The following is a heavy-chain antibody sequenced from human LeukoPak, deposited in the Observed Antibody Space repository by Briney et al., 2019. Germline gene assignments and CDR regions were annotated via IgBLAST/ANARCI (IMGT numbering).Heavy chain of an antibody. D-gene: IGHD7-27*01. CDR3: VRDYNWGTDY. J-gene: IGHJ4*02. CDR2: IGYDGINK. CDR1: GFTFSSSG. V-gene: IGHV3-30*02. Sequence: GGSLRLSCAASGFTFSSSGMHWVRQAPGKGLEWVAFIGYDGINKYYADTVKGRFTLSRDNSKNTVDLQMNSLRAEDTALYHCVRDYNWGTDYWGQGTLVTVSS.